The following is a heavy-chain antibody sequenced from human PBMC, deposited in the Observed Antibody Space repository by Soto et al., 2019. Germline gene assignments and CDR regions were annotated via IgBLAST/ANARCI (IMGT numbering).Heavy chain of an antibody. D-gene: IGHD2-15*01. V-gene: IGHV3-33*01. Sequence: QVQLVESGGGVVQPGRSLRLSCATSRFTFSSYGMHWVRQAPGKGLEWVATIWYDGSNKYYSDSVKGRFTISRDNSKNSLWLHRNSLRVEDTAVYYCAREGYCGGDRCSYYGMDVWGQGTTVTVSS. CDR2: IWYDGSNK. CDR3: AREGYCGGDRCSYYGMDV. CDR1: RFTFSSYG. J-gene: IGHJ6*02.